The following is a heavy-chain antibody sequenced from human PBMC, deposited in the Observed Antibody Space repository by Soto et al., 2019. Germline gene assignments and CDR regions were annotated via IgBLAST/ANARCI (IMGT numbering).Heavy chain of an antibody. CDR3: AKDGDSSGWYVVYYGMDV. V-gene: IGHV3-30*18. CDR2: ISYDGSNK. D-gene: IGHD6-19*01. CDR1: GFTFSSYG. J-gene: IGHJ6*01. Sequence: QVQLVESGGGVVQPGRSLRLSCAASGFTFSSYGMHWVRQAPGKGLEWVAVISYDGSNKYYADSVKGRFTISRDNSKNTLYLQMNSLRAEDTAVYYCAKDGDSSGWYVVYYGMDVW.